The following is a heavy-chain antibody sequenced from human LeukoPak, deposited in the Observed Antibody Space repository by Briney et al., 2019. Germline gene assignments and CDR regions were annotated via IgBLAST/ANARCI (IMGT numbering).Heavy chain of an antibody. CDR1: GFTFSNYW. V-gene: IGHV3-74*01. J-gene: IGHJ4*02. CDR2: INSDGIST. CDR3: ARDVGNFDY. Sequence: RPGGSLRLSCAASGFTFSNYWMHWVRQAPGKGLVWVSRINSDGISTGYADSVKGRFTVSRDNAKKTLYLQMNSLRAEDTAVYYCARDVGNFDYWGQGTLVTVSS.